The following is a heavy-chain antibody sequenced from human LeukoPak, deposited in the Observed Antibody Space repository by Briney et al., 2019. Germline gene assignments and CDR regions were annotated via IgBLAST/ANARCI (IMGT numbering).Heavy chain of an antibody. CDR3: ARSGVFTGYDAFDI. V-gene: IGHV4-59*08. CDR2: IYYMGST. J-gene: IGHJ3*02. D-gene: IGHD6-13*01. CDR1: GGSSNMSY. Sequence: SETLSLTCTLSGGSSNMSYWSWIRQPPRKGLEWMGYIYYMGSTNYNPSLTSRVTISVDTSKNQYSLKLSSVTAADTAVYYCARSGVFTGYDAFDIWGQGTRVTVSS.